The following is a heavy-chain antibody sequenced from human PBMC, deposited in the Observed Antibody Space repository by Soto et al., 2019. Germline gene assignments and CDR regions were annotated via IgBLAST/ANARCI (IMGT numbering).Heavy chain of an antibody. CDR1: GFTFSSYS. CDR2: ISSSSSYI. Sequence: EVQLVASGGGLVKPGGSLRLSCAASGFTFSSYSMNWVRQAPGKGLEWVSSISSSSSYIYYADSVKGRFTISRDNAKNSLYLQMNSLRAEDTAVSYCASLWASCSGGSCYNYWYFDLWGRGTLVTVSS. J-gene: IGHJ2*01. D-gene: IGHD2-15*01. V-gene: IGHV3-21*01. CDR3: ASLWASCSGGSCYNYWYFDL.